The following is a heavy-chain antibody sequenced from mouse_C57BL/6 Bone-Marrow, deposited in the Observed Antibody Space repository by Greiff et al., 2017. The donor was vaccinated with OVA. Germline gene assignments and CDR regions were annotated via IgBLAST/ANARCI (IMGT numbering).Heavy chain of an antibody. CDR2: IYWDDYK. Sequence: QVTLKVCGPGILQSSQTLSLTCSFSGFSLSTSGMGVSWIRQPSGKGLEWLAHIYWDDYKRYNPSLKSRLTISKDTSRNQVFLKITSVDTADTATYYCARRGSYWYFDVWGTGTTVTVSS. J-gene: IGHJ1*03. V-gene: IGHV8-12*01. CDR1: GFSLSTSGMG. CDR3: ARRGSYWYFDV.